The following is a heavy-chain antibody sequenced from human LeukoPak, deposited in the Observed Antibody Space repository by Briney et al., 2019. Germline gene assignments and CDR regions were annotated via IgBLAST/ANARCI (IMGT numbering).Heavy chain of an antibody. D-gene: IGHD3-3*02. V-gene: IGHV4-34*01. J-gene: IGHJ4*02. CDR1: GGFFSGYY. Sequence: SETLSLTCAVYGGFFSGYYWSWIRQPPGKGLEWIGEINHSGSTNYNPSLKSRVTISVDTSKNQFSLKLSSVTAADTAVYYCARGSDASQPSKYYFDYWGQGTLVTVSS. CDR3: ARGSDASQPSKYYFDY. CDR2: INHSGST.